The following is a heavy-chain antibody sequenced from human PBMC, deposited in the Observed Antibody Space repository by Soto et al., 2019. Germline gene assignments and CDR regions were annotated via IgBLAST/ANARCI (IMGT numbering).Heavy chain of an antibody. D-gene: IGHD2-21*02. Sequence: VGSLRLSCTPSRYNLTSYSTHYYQQTTGKGLEYVSSISGDGGGTYYGDSVKGRFIISRDNAENSLYLQMNSLRAEDTAVYYCVRHTCPDCYSIGYWGLGTLVTVSS. CDR1: RYNLTSYS. CDR2: ISGDGGGT. V-gene: IGHV3-64*04. J-gene: IGHJ4*02. CDR3: VRHTCPDCYSIGY.